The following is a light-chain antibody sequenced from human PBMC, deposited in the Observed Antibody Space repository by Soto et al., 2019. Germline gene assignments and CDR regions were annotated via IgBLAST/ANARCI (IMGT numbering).Light chain of an antibody. Sequence: EIVLTQSPATLSLSPGERATLSCRASQSVSSYLAWYQQKPGQAPRLLIYDASNRATGIPARFSGSGSGTDFPLTISSLEPEDFAVYYSQQRSNWPPALTVGGGTKVDIK. CDR1: QSVSSY. J-gene: IGKJ4*01. V-gene: IGKV3-11*01. CDR3: QQRSNWPPALT. CDR2: DAS.